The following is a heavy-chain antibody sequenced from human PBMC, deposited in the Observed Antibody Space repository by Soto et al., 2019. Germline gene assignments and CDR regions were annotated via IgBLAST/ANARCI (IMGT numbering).Heavy chain of an antibody. J-gene: IGHJ4*02. D-gene: IGHD1-26*01. CDR2: ISYDGSNK. CDR3: AKGEGEWELPLGY. Sequence: GGSLRLSCAASGFTFSSYGMHWVRQAPGKGLEWVAVISYDGSNKYYADSVKGRFTISRDNSKNTLYLQMNSLRAEDTAVYYCAKGEGEWELPLGYWGQGTLVTVSS. V-gene: IGHV3-30*18. CDR1: GFTFSSYG.